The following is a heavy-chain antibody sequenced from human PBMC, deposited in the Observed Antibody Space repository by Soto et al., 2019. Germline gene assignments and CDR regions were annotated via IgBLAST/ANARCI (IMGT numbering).Heavy chain of an antibody. J-gene: IGHJ5*02. V-gene: IGHV4-39*01. CDR1: GGSISSSSYY. Sequence: SETLSLTCTVSGGSISSSSYYWGWIRQPPGKGLEWIGSIYYSGSTYYNPSLKSRVTISVDTSKNQFSLKLSSVTAADTAVYYCARRVLGEADSWDEVNWFDPWGQGTLVTVSS. CDR2: IYYSGST. D-gene: IGHD1-26*01. CDR3: ARRVLGEADSWDEVNWFDP.